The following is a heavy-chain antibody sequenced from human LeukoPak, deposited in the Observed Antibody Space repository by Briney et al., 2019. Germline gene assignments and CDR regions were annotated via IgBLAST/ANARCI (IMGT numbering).Heavy chain of an antibody. CDR2: IYQSGIT. D-gene: IGHD4-23*01. V-gene: IGHV4-38-2*02. CDR3: ARVGTTVVTQGMDS. CDR1: GGSISSGYY. J-gene: IGHJ4*02. Sequence: SETLSLTCTVSGGSISSGYYWGWIRQPPGKGLEWIGTIYQSGITYYKPSLKSRVTISVDTSKNQFSLRLTSVTAADTAVYYCARVGTTVVTQGMDSWGQGTLVTVSS.